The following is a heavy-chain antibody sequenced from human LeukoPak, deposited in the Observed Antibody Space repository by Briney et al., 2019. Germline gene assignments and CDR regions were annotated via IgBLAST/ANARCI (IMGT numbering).Heavy chain of an antibody. CDR1: GGTFSSYA. J-gene: IGHJ3*02. CDR3: ARASGDIARQGYAFDI. D-gene: IGHD5-12*01. Sequence: GASVKVSCKASGGTFSSYAISWVRQAPGQGLEWMGGIIPIFGTANYAQKFQGRVTITADESTSTAYMELSSLRSEDTAVYYCARASGDIARQGYAFDIWGQGTMVTVSS. V-gene: IGHV1-69*13. CDR2: IIPIFGTA.